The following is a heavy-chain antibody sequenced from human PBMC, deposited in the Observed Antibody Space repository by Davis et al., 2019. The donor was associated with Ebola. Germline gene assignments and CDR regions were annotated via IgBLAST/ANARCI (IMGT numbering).Heavy chain of an antibody. CDR2: IVVGSGNT. Sequence: SVTVSCKASGFTFTSPAVQWARQARGQPLEWIGWIVVGSGNTNYAQKFQERVTITRDMSTSTAYMELSSLRSEDTAVYYCAADANMITFGGVIATVSGGMDVWGQGTTVTVSS. CDR3: AADANMITFGGVIATVSGGMDV. V-gene: IGHV1-58*01. J-gene: IGHJ6*02. CDR1: GFTFTSPA. D-gene: IGHD3-16*02.